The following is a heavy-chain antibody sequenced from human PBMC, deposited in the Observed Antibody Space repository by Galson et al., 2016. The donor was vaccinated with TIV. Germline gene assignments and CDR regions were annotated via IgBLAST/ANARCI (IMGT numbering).Heavy chain of an antibody. Sequence: TLSLTCGVSGDSISSGGYSWNWIRQPPGKGLEWIGYIYFGGDTYSNPSLESRVTMSLDTSKNQFSLKLSSVTAADTAIYYCARGLSNIMIRGQGDWFAPWGQGTLVTVSS. CDR2: IYFGGDT. V-gene: IGHV4-30-2*01. CDR3: ARGLSNIMIRGQGDWFAP. D-gene: IGHD3-10*01. CDR1: GDSISSGGYS. J-gene: IGHJ5*02.